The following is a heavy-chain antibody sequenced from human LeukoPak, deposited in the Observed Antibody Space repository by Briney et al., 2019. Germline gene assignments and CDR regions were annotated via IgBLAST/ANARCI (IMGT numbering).Heavy chain of an antibody. V-gene: IGHV1-2*02. Sequence: ASVKVSCKASGYTFTGYYMHWVRQAPGQGLEWMGWINPNSGGTNYAQKFQGRVTMTRDTSISTAYMELRSLRSDDTAVYYCARATYYYDSSGSHFDYWGQGTLVTVSS. CDR1: GYTFTGYY. D-gene: IGHD3-22*01. CDR2: INPNSGGT. J-gene: IGHJ4*02. CDR3: ARATYYYDSSGSHFDY.